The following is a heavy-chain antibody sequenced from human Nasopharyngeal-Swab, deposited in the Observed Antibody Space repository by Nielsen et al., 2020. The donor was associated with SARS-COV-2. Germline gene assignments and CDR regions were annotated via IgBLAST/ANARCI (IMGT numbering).Heavy chain of an antibody. J-gene: IGHJ3*01. Sequence: GESLKISCAASGFDFGKDAMSWVRQAPGKGLEWVSTVSNNDGSLTFYADSVKGRFTISRDTSKNTVSLQMNSLRAEDTSVYYCANDDFCPACAFDVWGQGTIVTVSS. V-gene: IGHV3-23*01. CDR1: GFDFGKDA. CDR3: ANDDFCPACAFDV. CDR2: VSNNDGSLT. D-gene: IGHD2-21*02.